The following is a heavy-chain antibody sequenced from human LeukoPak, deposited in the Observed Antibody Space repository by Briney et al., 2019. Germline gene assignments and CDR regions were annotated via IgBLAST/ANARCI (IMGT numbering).Heavy chain of an antibody. Sequence: PGGSLRLSCAASGFTFCTIAMSWVRQAPGKGLEWVSAITSSGSNTFYADSVNGRFTISRDNAKNSLYLQMNSLRDEDTAVYYCARVMGEYYASGAPRAFDIWGQGTMVTVSS. J-gene: IGHJ3*02. V-gene: IGHV3-23*01. D-gene: IGHD3-16*01. CDR2: ITSSGSNT. CDR1: GFTFCTIA. CDR3: ARVMGEYYASGAPRAFDI.